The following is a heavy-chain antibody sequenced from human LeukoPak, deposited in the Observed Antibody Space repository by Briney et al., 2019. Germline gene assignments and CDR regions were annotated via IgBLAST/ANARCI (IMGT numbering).Heavy chain of an antibody. CDR1: GFTFNSYE. D-gene: IGHD2-15*01. J-gene: IGHJ4*02. CDR3: ARGPYCSGGSCYSGHLGLFDY. V-gene: IGHV3-48*03. Sequence: PGGSLRLSCAASGFTFNSYEMNWVRQAPGKGLEWISYMSNSGSTIYYADSVKGRSTISRDNAKNSLYLQMNSLRAEDSAVYYCARGPYCSGGSCYSGHLGLFDYWGQGTLVTVSS. CDR2: MSNSGSTI.